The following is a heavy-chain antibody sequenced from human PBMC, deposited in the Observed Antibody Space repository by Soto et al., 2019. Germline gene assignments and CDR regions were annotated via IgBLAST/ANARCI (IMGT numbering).Heavy chain of an antibody. J-gene: IGHJ6*02. V-gene: IGHV3-23*01. D-gene: IGHD3-10*01. CDR2: ISFNGGVI. Sequence: DVQLLESGGGVVQPGGSLRLSYADSGFVFRNLTMNWVRQGPGKGLEYVAIISFNGGVIFDADSVRGRFTISRDNAKNILYLDMTNLRPEDSGVYYCAKIMVQGVLVDALDVWGRGTTVTVS. CDR3: AKIMVQGVLVDALDV. CDR1: GFVFRNLT.